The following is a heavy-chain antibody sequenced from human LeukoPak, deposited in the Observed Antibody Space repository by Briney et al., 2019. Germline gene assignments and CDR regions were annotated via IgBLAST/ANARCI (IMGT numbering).Heavy chain of an antibody. D-gene: IGHD4-17*01. CDR3: ARDKYDYGDYESSYY. Sequence: ASVKVSCKASGYTFTGYYMHWVRQAPGQGLECMGRINPNSGGTNYAHKFQGRVTMTRDTSISTAYMELSRLRSDDTAVYYCARDKYDYGDYESSYYWGQETLVTVSS. V-gene: IGHV1-2*06. J-gene: IGHJ4*02. CDR2: INPNSGGT. CDR1: GYTFTGYY.